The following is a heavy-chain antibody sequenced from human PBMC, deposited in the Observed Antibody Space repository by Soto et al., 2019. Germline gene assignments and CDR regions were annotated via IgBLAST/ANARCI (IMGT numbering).Heavy chain of an antibody. Sequence: ASVKVSCKASGGTFSSYAISWVRQAPGQGLEWMGGIIPIFGTANYAQKFQGRVTITADESTSTAYMELSSLRSEDTAVYYCARAGVPAAITLVGYFDYWGQGTLVTVSS. V-gene: IGHV1-69*13. J-gene: IGHJ4*02. CDR1: GGTFSSYA. CDR3: ARAGVPAAITLVGYFDY. D-gene: IGHD2-2*02. CDR2: IIPIFGTA.